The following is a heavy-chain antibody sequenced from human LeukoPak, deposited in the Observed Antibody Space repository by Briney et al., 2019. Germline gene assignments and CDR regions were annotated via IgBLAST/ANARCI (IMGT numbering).Heavy chain of an antibody. Sequence: GGSLRLSCAASGFTFSSYEMNWVRQAPGKGLTWVSSISNGGAATYYADSVKGRFTISRDNSKSTLYLQMNSLTAEDTAVYFCAKELWTTRAFDIWGQGTTVTVSS. J-gene: IGHJ3*02. CDR1: GFTFSSYE. D-gene: IGHD1-1*01. V-gene: IGHV3-23*01. CDR2: ISNGGAAT. CDR3: AKELWTTRAFDI.